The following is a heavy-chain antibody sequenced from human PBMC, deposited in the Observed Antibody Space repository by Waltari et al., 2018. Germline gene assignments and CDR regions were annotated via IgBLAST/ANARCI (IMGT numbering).Heavy chain of an antibody. D-gene: IGHD3-10*01. CDR1: GFRFSNYW. V-gene: IGHV3-74*01. CDR2: MGDDVTII. Sequence: EERLLESGGGLVQPGDSLRLSCAGSGFRFSNYWMNWVRQAPGKGLVWVARMGDDVTIISYADSVKGRLTISRDNAKNTVYLQMKRLRVEDTAVYYCARLAPRTYRSPIPGRHYYYGMDVWGQGTTVTVSS. J-gene: IGHJ6*02. CDR3: ARLAPRTYRSPIPGRHYYYGMDV.